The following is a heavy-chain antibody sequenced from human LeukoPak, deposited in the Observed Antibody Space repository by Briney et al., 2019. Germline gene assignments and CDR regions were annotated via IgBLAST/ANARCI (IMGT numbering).Heavy chain of an antibody. Sequence: PSETLSLTCTVSGGSISSSSYYWGWIRQPPGKGLEWIGSIYYSGSTYYNPSLKSRVTISVDTSKNQFSLKLSSVTASDTAVYYCARGGYSYGVDAFDIWGQGTMVTVSS. CDR2: IYYSGST. CDR3: ARGGYSYGVDAFDI. D-gene: IGHD5-18*01. CDR1: GGSISSSSYY. V-gene: IGHV4-39*07. J-gene: IGHJ3*02.